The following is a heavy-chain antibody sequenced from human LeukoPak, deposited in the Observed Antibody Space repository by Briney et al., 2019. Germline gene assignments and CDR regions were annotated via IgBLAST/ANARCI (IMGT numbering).Heavy chain of an antibody. Sequence: ASVKVSCKASGYTFTGYYMHWVRQAPGQGLEWMGWINPNSGGTNYAQKFQGRVTMTRDTSISTAYMELSRLRSDDTAVYYCARPPPFDIVVVPAADWYFDLWGRGTLVTVSS. CDR1: GYTFTGYY. V-gene: IGHV1-2*02. CDR2: INPNSGGT. J-gene: IGHJ2*01. D-gene: IGHD2-2*01. CDR3: ARPPPFDIVVVPAADWYFDL.